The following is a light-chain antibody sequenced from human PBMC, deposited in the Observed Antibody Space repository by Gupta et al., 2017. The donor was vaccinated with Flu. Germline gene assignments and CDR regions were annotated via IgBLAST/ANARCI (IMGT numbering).Light chain of an antibody. CDR3: AAGDDSQNCVV. CDR1: SSSIGSNT. V-gene: IGLV1-44*01. J-gene: IGLJ3*02. Sequence: VTICCCGGSSSIGSNTVNWYQQPPGSTPTLLVYDNNQRPSAVPVRFSGSEYAASASLAINGLQPEDGADYYSAAGDDSQNCVVFGGGTKLTVL. CDR2: DNN.